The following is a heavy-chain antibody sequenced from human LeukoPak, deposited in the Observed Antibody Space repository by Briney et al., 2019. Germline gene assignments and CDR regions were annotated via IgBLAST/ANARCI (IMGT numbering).Heavy chain of an antibody. J-gene: IGHJ6*02. D-gene: IGHD2-2*01. Sequence: TSETLSLTCTVSGYSISSDYYWGWIRQPPGQGLEWIGSIYHSGNTYYKPSLKSRVTISLDTSKNQFSLKLSSVTAADTAVYYCARDSQTWLRSISHYYYGMDVWGQGTTVTVSS. CDR3: ARDSQTWLRSISHYYYGMDV. V-gene: IGHV4-38-2*02. CDR1: GYSISSDYY. CDR2: IYHSGNT.